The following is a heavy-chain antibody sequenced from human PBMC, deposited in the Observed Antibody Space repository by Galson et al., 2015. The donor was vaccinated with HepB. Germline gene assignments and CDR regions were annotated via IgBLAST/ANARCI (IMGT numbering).Heavy chain of an antibody. CDR2: INSDGSST. V-gene: IGHV3-74*01. Sequence: SLRLSCAVSGFTFSTYWMHWVRQAPGKGLVWVSRINSDGSSTDYADSVKGRFTISSDNAKNTLYLQINSLRAEDTAVYYCVRGSPTHGDHVGYWGQGTLVTVSS. D-gene: IGHD4-17*01. J-gene: IGHJ4*02. CDR3: VRGSPTHGDHVGY. CDR1: GFTFSTYW.